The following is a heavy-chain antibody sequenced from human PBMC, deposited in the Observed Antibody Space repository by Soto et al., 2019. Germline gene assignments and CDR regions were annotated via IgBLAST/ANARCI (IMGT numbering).Heavy chain of an antibody. J-gene: IGHJ4*02. Sequence: SETLSLTCAVYGGSFSGYYWSWIRQPPGKGLGWIGEINHSGSTNYNPSLTSRVPISVATSKNQFSLKLSSVTAADTAVYYCASPSPSAVTSRGYDYWGQGTLVTVSS. CDR2: INHSGST. CDR1: GGSFSGYY. D-gene: IGHD4-17*01. CDR3: ASPSPSAVTSRGYDY. V-gene: IGHV4-34*01.